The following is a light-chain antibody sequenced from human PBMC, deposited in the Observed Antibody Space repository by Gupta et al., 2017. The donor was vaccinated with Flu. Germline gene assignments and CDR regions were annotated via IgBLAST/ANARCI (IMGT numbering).Light chain of an antibody. CDR3: QQSHSFPYT. V-gene: IGKV1-39*01. CDR1: QSVIYY. Sequence: DIQLTQSPFSLSASVGDRVTITCRASQSVIYYLNWYQQKPGQAPNLLIYSASSLESGVSSRFSGSGSGTDFTLSINNLQPEDFATYYCQQSHSFPYTFGQGTKLEI. J-gene: IGKJ2*01. CDR2: SAS.